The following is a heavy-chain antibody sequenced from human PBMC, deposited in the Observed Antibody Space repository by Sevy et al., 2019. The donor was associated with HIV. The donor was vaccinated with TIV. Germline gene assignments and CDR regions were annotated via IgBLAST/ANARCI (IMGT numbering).Heavy chain of an antibody. CDR1: GGTFSSYA. CDR2: IIPIFGTA. J-gene: IGHJ6*02. V-gene: IGHV1-69*13. D-gene: IGHD3-10*01. CDR3: ARAPITMVRGVKRLNYYYYGMDV. Sequence: ASVKVSCKASGGTFSSYAISWVRQAPGQGLEWMGGIIPIFGTANYAQKCQGRVTITADESMSTAYMELSSLRSEDTAVYYCARAPITMVRGVKRLNYYYYGMDVWGQGTTVTVSS.